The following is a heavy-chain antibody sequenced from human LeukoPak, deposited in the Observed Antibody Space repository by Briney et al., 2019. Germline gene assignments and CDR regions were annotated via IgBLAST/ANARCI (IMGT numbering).Heavy chain of an antibody. Sequence: GGSLRLSCAASGFTFSSYSMNWVRQAPGKGLEWVSFISTSSSYIHNADSVKGRFTISRDNAENSLYLQMNSLRAEDTAVYYCARDHYYGSGSYYNVWGYFDYWGQGTLVTVSS. CDR1: GFTFSSYS. CDR3: ARDHYYGSGSYYNVWGYFDY. D-gene: IGHD3-10*01. V-gene: IGHV3-21*01. CDR2: ISTSSSYI. J-gene: IGHJ4*02.